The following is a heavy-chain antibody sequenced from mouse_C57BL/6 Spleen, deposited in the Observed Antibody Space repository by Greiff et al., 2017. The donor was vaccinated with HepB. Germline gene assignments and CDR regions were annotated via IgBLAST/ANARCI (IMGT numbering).Heavy chain of an antibody. D-gene: IGHD1-1*01. Sequence: ESGPGLVKPSQSLSLTCSVTGYSITSGYYWNWIRQLPGNKLEWMGYISYDGSNNYNPSLKNRISITRDTSKNQFFLKLNSVTTEDTATYYCARETVVANYYAMDYWGQGTSVTVSS. J-gene: IGHJ4*01. CDR1: GYSITSGYY. CDR3: ARETVVANYYAMDY. CDR2: ISYDGSN. V-gene: IGHV3-6*01.